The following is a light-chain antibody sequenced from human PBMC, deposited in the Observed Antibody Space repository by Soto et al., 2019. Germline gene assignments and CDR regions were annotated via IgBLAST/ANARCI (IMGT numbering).Light chain of an antibody. Sequence: VLTQSPGTVSLSPGERATLSCRASQSVRSAYLAWYQQKPGQAPRLLIYGASSRATGIPDRFSGSGSGTDFTLTISSLEPEDFAVYYCQQYGSSPTFGQGTKVDIK. CDR3: QQYGSSPT. J-gene: IGKJ1*01. CDR1: QSVRSAY. V-gene: IGKV3-20*01. CDR2: GAS.